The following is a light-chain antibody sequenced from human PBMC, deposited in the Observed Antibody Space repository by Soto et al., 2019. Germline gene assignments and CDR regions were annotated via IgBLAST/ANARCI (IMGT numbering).Light chain of an antibody. J-gene: IGKJ4*01. V-gene: IGKV3-11*01. Sequence: EIVLTQSPATLSLSPGERATFSCRASQSVSSDLVWYQQKPGQAPRLLLYDASNRATGIPARFSGSGSGTDFTLTISSLEPEDFAVYYCQQRSNWPPLTFGGGTKVEIK. CDR2: DAS. CDR1: QSVSSD. CDR3: QQRSNWPPLT.